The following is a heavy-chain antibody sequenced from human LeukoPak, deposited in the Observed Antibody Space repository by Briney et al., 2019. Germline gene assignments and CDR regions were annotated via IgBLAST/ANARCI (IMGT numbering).Heavy chain of an antibody. CDR1: GYTFTTYW. V-gene: IGHV5-51*01. CDR2: IYPADSDT. D-gene: IGHD3-10*01. J-gene: IGHJ4*02. CDR3: ARPFLTKYYGSGSYNADSFDY. Sequence: RGESLKISCKSSGYTFTTYWIGWVRQMPGKGLEWMGIIYPADSDTRYSPSFQGQVAISADKSISTAYLHLISLKASDTAMYYCARPFLTKYYGSGSYNADSFDYWGQGTLVTVSS.